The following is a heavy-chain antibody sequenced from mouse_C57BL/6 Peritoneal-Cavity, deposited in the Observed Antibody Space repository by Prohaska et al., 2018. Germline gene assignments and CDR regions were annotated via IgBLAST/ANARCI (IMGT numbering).Heavy chain of an antibody. D-gene: IGHD1-1*01. J-gene: IGHJ1*03. CDR2: ISSGSSTI. CDR3: ATPYYGSSSYWYFDI. Sequence: EVQLVESGGGLVKPGGSLKLSCAASGFTFSDYGMHWIRQAPEKGLELVAYISSGSSTIYYADTVKGRFTSSRDNAKNTLFLQMTSLRSEDTAMYYCATPYYGSSSYWYFDIWGTGTTVTVSS. CDR1: GFTFSDYG. V-gene: IGHV5-17*01.